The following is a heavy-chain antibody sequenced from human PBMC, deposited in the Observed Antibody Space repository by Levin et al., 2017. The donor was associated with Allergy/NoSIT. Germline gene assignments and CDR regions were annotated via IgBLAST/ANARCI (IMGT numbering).Heavy chain of an antibody. D-gene: IGHD2-15*01. J-gene: IGHJ3*02. V-gene: IGHV1-2*02. CDR3: AREFEDLAGAFDI. CDR1: GYTFTGYY. Sequence: ASVKVSCKASGYTFTGYYMHWVRQAPGQGLEWMGWINPNSGGTNYAQKFQGRVTMTRDTSISTAYMELSRLRSDDTAVYYCAREFEDLAGAFDIWGQGTMVTVSS. CDR2: INPNSGGT.